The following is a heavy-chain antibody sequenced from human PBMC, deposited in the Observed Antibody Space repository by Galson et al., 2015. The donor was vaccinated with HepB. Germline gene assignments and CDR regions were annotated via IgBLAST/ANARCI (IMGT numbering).Heavy chain of an antibody. CDR1: GFTFSSHW. V-gene: IGHV3-74*01. CDR3: ARVRDYSTDAFDI. CDR2: INSDGSST. D-gene: IGHD4-11*01. Sequence: SLRLSCAASGFTFSSHWTHWVRQAPGKGLVWVSRINSDGSSTSYADSVKGRFTISRDNAKNTLYLQMNSLRAEDTAVYYCARVRDYSTDAFDIWGQGTMVTVSS. J-gene: IGHJ3*02.